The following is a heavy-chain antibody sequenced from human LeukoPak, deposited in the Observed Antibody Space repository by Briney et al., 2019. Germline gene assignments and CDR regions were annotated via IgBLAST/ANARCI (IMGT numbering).Heavy chain of an antibody. D-gene: IGHD2-21*01. CDR3: VRGDWYFES. CDR1: GFNFSDSR. V-gene: IGHV3-7*04. J-gene: IGHJ4*02. CDR2: INRDGTEK. Sequence: GGSLRLSCATSGFNFSDSRMTWVRQAPGKGLQWVANINRDGTEKHFLDSVEGRFTISRDNAKKSLYLQMSSLRPQDTAVYFSVRGDWYFESWGQGTLVTVSS.